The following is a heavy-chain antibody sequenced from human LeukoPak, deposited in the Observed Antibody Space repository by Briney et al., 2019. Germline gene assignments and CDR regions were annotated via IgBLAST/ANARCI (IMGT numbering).Heavy chain of an antibody. Sequence: GGSLRLSCAASGFTFSSYAMHWVRQAPGKGLEWVAVISYDGSNKYYADSVKGRFTISRDNSKNTLYLQMNSLRAEDTAVYYCATDYYDSSGYYWNYYYYYMDVWGKGTTVTISS. CDR1: GFTFSSYA. CDR2: ISYDGSNK. D-gene: IGHD3-22*01. J-gene: IGHJ6*03. CDR3: ATDYYDSSGYYWNYYYYYMDV. V-gene: IGHV3-30*04.